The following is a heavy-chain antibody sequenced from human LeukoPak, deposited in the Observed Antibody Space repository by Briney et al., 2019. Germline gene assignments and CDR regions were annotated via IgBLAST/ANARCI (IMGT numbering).Heavy chain of an antibody. Sequence: SETLSLTCTVSGGSISSGGYYWSWIRQHPGKGLEWIGYIYYSGSTYYNPSLKSRVTISVDTSKNQFSLKLSSVTAADTAVYYCARPSGWGLAYYFDYWGQGTLVTVSS. V-gene: IGHV4-31*03. J-gene: IGHJ4*02. D-gene: IGHD3-16*01. CDR2: IYYSGST. CDR3: ARPSGWGLAYYFDY. CDR1: GGSISSGGYY.